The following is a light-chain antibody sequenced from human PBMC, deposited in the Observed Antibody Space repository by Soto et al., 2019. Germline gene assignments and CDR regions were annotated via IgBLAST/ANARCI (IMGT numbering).Light chain of an antibody. CDR2: EVS. CDR3: SSYAGSSVV. J-gene: IGLJ2*01. CDR1: SSDVGGYNY. Sequence: QSALTQPPSASWSPGQSVTISCTGTSSDVGGYNYVSWYQQHPGKAPKLMIYEVSKRPSGVPDRFSGSKSGNTASLTVSGLQAEDEADYYCSSYAGSSVVFGGGTKVTVL. V-gene: IGLV2-8*01.